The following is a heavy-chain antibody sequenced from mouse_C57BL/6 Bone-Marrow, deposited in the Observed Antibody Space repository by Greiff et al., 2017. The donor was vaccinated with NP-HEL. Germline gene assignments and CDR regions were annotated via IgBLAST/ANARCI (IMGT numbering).Heavy chain of an antibody. D-gene: IGHD2-1*01. CDR3: ARVTAFMDY. Sequence: QVQLQQPGAELVMPGASVKLSCKASGYTFTSYWMHWVKQRPGQGLEWIGEIDPSDSYTNYNQKFKGKSTLTVDKSSSTAYMQLSSLTSEDSAVYYCARVTAFMDYWGQGTSVTVSS. CDR1: GYTFTSYW. CDR2: IDPSDSYT. V-gene: IGHV1-69*01. J-gene: IGHJ4*01.